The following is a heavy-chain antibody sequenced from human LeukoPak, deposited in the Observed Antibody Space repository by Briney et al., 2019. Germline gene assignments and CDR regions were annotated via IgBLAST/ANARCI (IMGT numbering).Heavy chain of an antibody. D-gene: IGHD5-18*01. V-gene: IGHV3-48*03. Sequence: GGSLRLSCAASGFTFSSYEMNWVRQAPGKGLEWVSYISSSGSTIYYADSVKGRFTISRDNAKNSLYLQMNSLRAEDTAVYYCARVDGYSCVLRWGQGTLVTVSS. CDR1: GFTFSSYE. J-gene: IGHJ4*02. CDR3: ARVDGYSCVLR. CDR2: ISSSGSTI.